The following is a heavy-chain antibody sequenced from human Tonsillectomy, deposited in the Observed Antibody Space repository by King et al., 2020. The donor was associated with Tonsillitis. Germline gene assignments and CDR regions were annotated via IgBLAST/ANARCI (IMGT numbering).Heavy chain of an antibody. CDR3: ARDQRGVQWLILEYYYYGMDV. CDR2: IHSSGGST. Sequence: QLVQSGAEVKKPGASVKVYCKASRYTFNSYYMHWVRQAPGQGLEWMGIIHSSGGSTSYAQKFQGRVTMTRDTSTSTVYMELSSVRSGDTAVYYCARDQRGVQWLILEYYYYGMDVWGQGTTVTVSS. V-gene: IGHV1-46*02. J-gene: IGHJ6*02. D-gene: IGHD6-19*01. CDR1: RYTFNSYY.